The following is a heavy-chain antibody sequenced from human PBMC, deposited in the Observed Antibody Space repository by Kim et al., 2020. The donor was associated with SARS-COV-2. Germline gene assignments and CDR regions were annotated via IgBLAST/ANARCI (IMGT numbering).Heavy chain of an antibody. V-gene: IGHV4-34*01. CDR2: INHSGST. CDR1: GGSFSGYY. Sequence: SETLSLTCAVYGGSFSGYYWSWIRQPPGKGLEWIGEINHSGSTNYNPSLKSRVTISVDTSKNQFSLKLSSVTAADTAVYYCARACKYSSSCRLDYWGQGTLVTVSS. J-gene: IGHJ4*02. D-gene: IGHD6-6*01. CDR3: ARACKYSSSCRLDY.